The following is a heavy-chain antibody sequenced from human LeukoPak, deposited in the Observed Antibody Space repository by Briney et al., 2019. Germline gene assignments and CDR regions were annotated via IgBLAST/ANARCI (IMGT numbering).Heavy chain of an antibody. CDR1: GYTFTSYD. J-gene: IGHJ4*02. Sequence: ASVKVSCKASGYTFTSYDINWVRQATGQGLEWMGWMNPNSGNTGYAQKFQGRVTITRNTSISTAYMELSSLRFEDTAVYYCARVAAAGTLYRKDFDYWGQGTLVTVSS. D-gene: IGHD6-13*01. V-gene: IGHV1-8*03. CDR2: MNPNSGNT. CDR3: ARVAAAGTLYRKDFDY.